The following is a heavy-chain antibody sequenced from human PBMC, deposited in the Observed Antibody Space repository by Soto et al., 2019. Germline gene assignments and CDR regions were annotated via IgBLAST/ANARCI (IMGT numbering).Heavy chain of an antibody. Sequence: QVQLVQSGVEVKKPGSSVRVSCKASGDTFKNSVISWVRLAPGQGLEWMGGTIPLFGTTDYAQKFQGRLTITTDESTTTAYMEVSRPTSEDTAVYYCVAELDFGKLSVVWGQGTTVIVSS. D-gene: IGHD3-10*01. CDR3: VAELDFGKLSVV. J-gene: IGHJ6*02. V-gene: IGHV1-69*01. CDR1: GDTFKNSV. CDR2: TIPLFGTT.